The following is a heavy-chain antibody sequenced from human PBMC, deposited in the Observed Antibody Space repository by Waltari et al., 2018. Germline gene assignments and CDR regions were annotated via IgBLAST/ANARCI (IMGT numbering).Heavy chain of an antibody. CDR1: GGSISSSSYY. CDR2: IYYSGST. J-gene: IGHJ4*02. Sequence: QLQLQESGPGLVKPSETLSLTCTVSGGSISSSSYYWGWIRQPPGKGLEWTGSIYYSGSTYYNPSLKSRVTISVDTSKNQFSLKLSSVTAADTAVYYCARGRGLVVYDPFDYWGQGTLVTVSS. CDR3: ARGRGLVVYDPFDY. D-gene: IGHD2-8*02. V-gene: IGHV4-39*07.